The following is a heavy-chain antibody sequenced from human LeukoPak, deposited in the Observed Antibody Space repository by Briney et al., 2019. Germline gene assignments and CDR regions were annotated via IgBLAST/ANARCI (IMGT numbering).Heavy chain of an antibody. CDR3: ARVRSPDYAYGMDV. CDR1: GGTFSSYA. J-gene: IGHJ6*02. Sequence: ASVKVSCTASGGTFSSYAISWVRQAPGQGLEWMGGIIPIFGTANYAQKFQGRVTITADESTSTAYMELSSLRSEDTAVYYCARVRSPDYAYGMDVWGQGTTVTVSS. CDR2: IIPIFGTA. V-gene: IGHV1-69*13.